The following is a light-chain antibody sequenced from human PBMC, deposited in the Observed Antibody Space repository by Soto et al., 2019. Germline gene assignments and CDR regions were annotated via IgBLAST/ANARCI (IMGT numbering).Light chain of an antibody. V-gene: IGLV2-11*01. CDR3: CSYAGSYTYV. J-gene: IGLJ1*01. CDR1: SSDVGGYNY. Sequence: QSVLTQPRSVSGSPGQSVTISCTGTSSDVGGYNYVSWYQQRPGKAPKLMIYDVSERPSGVPDRFSASKSANTASLTISGLQAEDEADYYCCSYAGSYTYVFGTGTKVTVL. CDR2: DVS.